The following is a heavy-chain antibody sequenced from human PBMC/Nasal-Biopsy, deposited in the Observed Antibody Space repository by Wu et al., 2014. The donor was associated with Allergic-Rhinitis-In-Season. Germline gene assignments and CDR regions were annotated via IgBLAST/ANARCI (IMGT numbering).Heavy chain of an antibody. J-gene: IGHJ4*02. D-gene: IGHD1-1*01. V-gene: IGHV4-59*12. CDR1: GGSISGYY. CDR3: ARVEGDQNFDS. CDR2: IYYSGST. Sequence: TLSLTCTVSGGSISGYYWNWIRQPPGKGLEWIGQIYYSGSTKYNPSLKSRVTISVDTSKNHFSLKLTSVTAADTAVYYCARVEGDQNFDSWGQGTLVTVSS.